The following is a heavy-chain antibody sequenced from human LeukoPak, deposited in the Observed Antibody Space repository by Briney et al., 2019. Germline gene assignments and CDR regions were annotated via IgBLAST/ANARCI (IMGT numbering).Heavy chain of an antibody. J-gene: IGHJ6*02. D-gene: IGHD6-13*01. V-gene: IGHV3-30*02. CDR1: GFTFSSYA. CDR2: IRYDGSNK. CDR3: AKAREGSSWSKGVFYGMDV. Sequence: PGGSLRLSCAASGFTFSSYAMSWVRQAPGKGLEWVAFIRYDGSNKYYADSVKGRFTISRDNSKNTLYLQMNSLRAEDTAVYYCAKAREGSSWSKGVFYGMDVWGQGTTVTVSS.